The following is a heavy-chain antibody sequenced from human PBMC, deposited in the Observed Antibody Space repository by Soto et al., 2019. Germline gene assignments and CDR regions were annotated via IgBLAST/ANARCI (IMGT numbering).Heavy chain of an antibody. CDR2: MNPNTGST. D-gene: IGHD2-15*01. V-gene: IGHV1-8*01. CDR3: ARVVRNVDGSRGSGNYGMEV. CDR1: GYSFSSYD. J-gene: IGHJ6*01. Sequence: ASVKVSCKTSGYSFSSYDINWVRQATGQGLEWMGWMNPNTGSTGYARKFQGRVTMTRNMSISTAYMELGSLRSDDTAVYYCARVVRNVDGSRGSGNYGMEVWGQGTTVSVSS.